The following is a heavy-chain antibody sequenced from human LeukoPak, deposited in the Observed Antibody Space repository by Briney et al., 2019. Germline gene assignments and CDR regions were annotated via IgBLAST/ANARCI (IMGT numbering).Heavy chain of an antibody. J-gene: IGHJ4*02. CDR3: AREYCRSTSCYGYPDY. CDR2: ITNSGSTI. Sequence: GGSLRLSCAASGFTFSDYYLSWIRQAPGKGLKCVSYITNSGSTIYYAYSVKGRFTISRDNAKNSLYLKMNSLRAEDTAVYYCAREYCRSTSCYGYPDYWGQGTLVTVSS. D-gene: IGHD2-2*01. CDR1: GFTFSDYY. V-gene: IGHV3-11*01.